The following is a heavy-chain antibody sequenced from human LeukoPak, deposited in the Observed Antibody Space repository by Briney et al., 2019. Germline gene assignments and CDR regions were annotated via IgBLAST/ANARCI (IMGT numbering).Heavy chain of an antibody. CDR1: GGSISSYY. V-gene: IGHV4-59*01. CDR3: AREGATGYFDY. Sequence: SETLSLTCTVSGGSISSYYWSWIRQPPGKGLEWIWYIYYSGSTNYNPSLKSRVTISVDTSKNQFSLKLSSVTAADTAVYYCAREGATGYFDYWGQGTLVTVSS. CDR2: IYYSGST. J-gene: IGHJ4*02. D-gene: IGHD1-26*01.